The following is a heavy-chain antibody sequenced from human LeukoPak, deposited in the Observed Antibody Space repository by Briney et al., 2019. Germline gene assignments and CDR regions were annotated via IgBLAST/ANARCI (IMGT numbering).Heavy chain of an antibody. CDR2: ISSSGSTI. CDR3: ARGQARYYYDSSGYYCEVIYYFDY. J-gene: IGHJ4*02. V-gene: IGHV3-11*04. D-gene: IGHD3-22*01. CDR1: GFTFSDYY. Sequence: GGSLRLSCAASGFTFSDYYMSWIRQAPGKGLEWVSYISSSGSTIYYADSVKGRFTISRDNAKNSLYLQMNSLRAEDTAVYYCARGQARYYYDSSGYYCEVIYYFDYWGQGTLVTVSS.